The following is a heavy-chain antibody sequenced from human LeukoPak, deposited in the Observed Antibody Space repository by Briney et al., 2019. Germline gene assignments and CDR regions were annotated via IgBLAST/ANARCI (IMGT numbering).Heavy chain of an antibody. D-gene: IGHD2-21*02. V-gene: IGHV4-4*09. CDR1: GGSISSYY. CDR2: IYTSGST. J-gene: IGHJ2*01. CDR3: ARRQVVTAANWYFDL. Sequence: SETLSLTCTVSGGSISSYYWSWIRQPPGKGLEWIGYIYTSGSTNYNPSLKSRVTISVDTSKNQFSLKLSSVTAVDTAVYYCARRQVVTAANWYFDLWGRGTLVTVSS.